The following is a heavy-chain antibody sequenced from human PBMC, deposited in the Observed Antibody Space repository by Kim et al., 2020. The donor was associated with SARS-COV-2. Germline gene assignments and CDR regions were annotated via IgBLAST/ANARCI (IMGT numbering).Heavy chain of an antibody. CDR3: ARGSRQNVLRYFDWLLGY. CDR2: ISYDGSNK. V-gene: IGHV3-30-3*01. J-gene: IGHJ4*02. D-gene: IGHD3-9*01. CDR1: GFTFSSYA. Sequence: GGSLRLSCAASGFTFSSYAMHWVRQAPGKGLEWVSVISYDGSNKYYADSVKGRFTISRDNSKNTLYLQMNSLRAEDTAVYYCARGSRQNVLRYFDWLLGYWGQGTLVTVSS.